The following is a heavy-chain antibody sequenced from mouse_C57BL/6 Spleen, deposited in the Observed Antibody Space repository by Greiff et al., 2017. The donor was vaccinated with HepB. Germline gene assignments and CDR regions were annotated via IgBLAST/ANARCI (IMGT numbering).Heavy chain of an antibody. CDR3: ARFDYYGSPWYFDV. CDR1: GYTFTDYN. D-gene: IGHD1-1*01. V-gene: IGHV1-18*01. Sequence: VQLQQSGPELVKPGASVKIPCKASGYTFTDYNMDWVKQSHGKSLEWIGDINPNNGGTIYNQKFKGKATLTVDKSSSTAYMELRSLTSEDTAVYYCARFDYYGSPWYFDVWGTGTTVTVSS. J-gene: IGHJ1*03. CDR2: INPNNGGT.